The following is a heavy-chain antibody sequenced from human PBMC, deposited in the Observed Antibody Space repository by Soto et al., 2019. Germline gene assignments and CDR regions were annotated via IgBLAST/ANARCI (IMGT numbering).Heavy chain of an antibody. J-gene: IGHJ6*03. D-gene: IGHD6-19*01. CDR1: GDSFTNYG. V-gene: IGHV1-18*01. CDR2: ISAYNGNT. Sequence: QEQLVQSGVEVKKPGASVKVSCKASGDSFTNYGITWVRQAPGQGFEWMGWISAYNGNTNYAQKFQGRVTLTTDASTSTAYLELRSRRSDDTAVYYCARDRGVAPPVAGNTHYYYYMDVWGKGTTVTVSS. CDR3: ARDRGVAPPVAGNTHYYYYMDV.